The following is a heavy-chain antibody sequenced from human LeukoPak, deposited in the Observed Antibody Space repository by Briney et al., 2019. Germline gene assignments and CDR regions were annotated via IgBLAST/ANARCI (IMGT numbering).Heavy chain of an antibody. CDR2: INHSGST. CDR3: ARGQVSGSYFFVSPNYGMDV. Sequence: SETLSLTCAVYGGSFSGYYWSWIRQPPGKGLEWIGEINHSGSTNYNPSLKSRVTISVDTSKNQFSLKLSAVTAADTAVYYCARGQVSGSYFFVSPNYGMDVWGQGTTVTVSS. V-gene: IGHV4-34*01. CDR1: GGSFSGYY. D-gene: IGHD3-10*01. J-gene: IGHJ6*02.